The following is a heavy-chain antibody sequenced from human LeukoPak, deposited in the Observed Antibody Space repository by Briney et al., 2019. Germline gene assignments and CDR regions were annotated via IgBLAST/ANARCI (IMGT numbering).Heavy chain of an antibody. CDR1: GGSISRSSYY. Sequence: SETLSLTCTVSGGSISRSSYYWGWIRQPPGKGLEWIGSIYYSGSTYYNPSLKSRVTISVDTSKNQFSLKLSSVTAADTAVYYCARAGRSSEYHYFDFWGQGTLVTVSS. J-gene: IGHJ4*02. CDR3: ARAGRSSEYHYFDF. V-gene: IGHV4-39*01. D-gene: IGHD2/OR15-2a*01. CDR2: IYYSGST.